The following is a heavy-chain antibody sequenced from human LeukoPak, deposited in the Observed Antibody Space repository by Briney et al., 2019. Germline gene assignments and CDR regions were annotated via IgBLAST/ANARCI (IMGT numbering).Heavy chain of an antibody. CDR1: ELTLSNYC. V-gene: IGHV3-7*01. Sequence: GGTLRLSCAASELTLSNYCMTWVRQGPGKGLEWVATIKRDGTETYYVDSVRGRFTISRDNAENSVYLRMNSLRDEDTAVYYCTRGGRNTRYYWYYWGQGTLVTVSS. J-gene: IGHJ4*02. CDR3: TRGGRNTRYYWYY. D-gene: IGHD2-8*01. CDR2: IKRDGTET.